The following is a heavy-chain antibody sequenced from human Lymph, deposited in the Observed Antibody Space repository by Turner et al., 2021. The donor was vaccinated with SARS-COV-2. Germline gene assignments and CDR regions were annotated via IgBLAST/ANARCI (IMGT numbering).Heavy chain of an antibody. Sequence: QVQLQESGPRLVTHSETLSLTCTVSGGYMNSNYCSWIRQPPVERLEWIGYIYYRGSTNYNPSLKSRVTISVDTSKNQFSLKLTAVTAADSAIYYCARESVNNWVDPWGQGILVTVSS. J-gene: IGHJ5*02. V-gene: IGHV4-59*01. CDR2: IYYRGST. CDR1: GGYMNSNY. CDR3: ARESVNNWVDP.